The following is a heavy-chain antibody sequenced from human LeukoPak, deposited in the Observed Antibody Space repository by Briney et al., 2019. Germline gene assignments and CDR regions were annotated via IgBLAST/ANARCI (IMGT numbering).Heavy chain of an antibody. V-gene: IGHV1-69*04. CDR1: GGTFSSYA. J-gene: IGHJ6*02. CDR2: IIPIFGIA. D-gene: IGHD2-15*01. Sequence: GASVKVSCKASGGTFSSYAISWVRQAPGQGLEWMGRIIPIFGIANCAQKFQGRVTITADKSTSTAYMELSSLRSEDTAVYYCARDVGYCSGGSCYPPYGMDVWGQGTTVTVSS. CDR3: ARDVGYCSGGSCYPPYGMDV.